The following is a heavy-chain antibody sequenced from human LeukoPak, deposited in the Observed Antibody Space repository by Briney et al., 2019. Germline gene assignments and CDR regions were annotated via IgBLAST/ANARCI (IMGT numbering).Heavy chain of an antibody. CDR1: NGSISIYY. CDR3: ARDWGVSARPGYMDV. D-gene: IGHD6-6*01. J-gene: IGHJ6*03. CDR2: IYYSGST. V-gene: IGHV4-59*01. Sequence: SETLSLTCTVSNGSISIYYWSWIRQPPGKGLEWIGYIYYSGSTKYNPSLKSRVTISVDTSKNQFSLRLSSVTAADTAVYYCARDWGVSARPGYMDVWGKGTTVTVSS.